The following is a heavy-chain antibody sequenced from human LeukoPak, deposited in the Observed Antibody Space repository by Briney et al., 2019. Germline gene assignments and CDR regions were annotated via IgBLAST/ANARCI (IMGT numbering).Heavy chain of an antibody. CDR3: ARGTEEYTYGEFDS. J-gene: IGHJ5*01. D-gene: IGHD5-18*01. CDR1: GFTFSDYW. CDR2: IHRDGSST. Sequence: PGGSLRLSCAASGFTFSDYWMHWVRQAPGKGLVWVSRIHRDGSSTTYADSVKGRFTISRDNAKNTLYLQVNSLRAEDTAMYYCARGTEEYTYGEFDSWGQGTLVTVSS. V-gene: IGHV3-74*01.